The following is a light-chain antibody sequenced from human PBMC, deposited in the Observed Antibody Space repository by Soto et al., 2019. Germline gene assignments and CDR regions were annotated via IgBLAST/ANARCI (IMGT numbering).Light chain of an antibody. Sequence: DIQMTQSPSTLSASVGDRVTITCRASQSISNWLAWDQQKPGKAPNLLIYDASSLESGVPSRFSGSGSGTEFTLTISSLQPDDFATYYCQQYNTYSWTFGQGTKVEIK. V-gene: IGKV1-5*01. J-gene: IGKJ1*01. CDR2: DAS. CDR3: QQYNTYSWT. CDR1: QSISNW.